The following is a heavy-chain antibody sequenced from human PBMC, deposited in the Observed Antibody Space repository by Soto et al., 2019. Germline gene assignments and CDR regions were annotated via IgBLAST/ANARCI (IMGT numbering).Heavy chain of an antibody. CDR3: AISQDRGVRTTFIY. V-gene: IGHV3-23*01. Sequence: PGGSLRLSRAASGFTFSNYAMSWVRQAPGKGLEWVSAVSGSGGGTYYADSVKGRFTISRDNSKNTLYLQMNSLRAEDTALYYCAISQDRGVRTTFIYWGQGTQVTVSS. J-gene: IGHJ4*02. D-gene: IGHD3-16*01. CDR1: GFTFSNYA. CDR2: VSGSGGGT.